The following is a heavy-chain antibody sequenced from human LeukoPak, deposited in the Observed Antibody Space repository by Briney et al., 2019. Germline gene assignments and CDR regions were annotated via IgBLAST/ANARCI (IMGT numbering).Heavy chain of an antibody. J-gene: IGHJ4*02. CDR3: VRWNY. CDR2: INPDGSER. CDR1: GFIFSTSW. V-gene: IGHV3-7*01. Sequence: QTGGSLRLSCAASGFIFSTSWMSWVRQAPGKGLEWVATINPDGSERYYVDSVKGRFTISRDNAKNSLLLQMNSLRAEDTAVYYCVRWNYWGQGTLVTVSS.